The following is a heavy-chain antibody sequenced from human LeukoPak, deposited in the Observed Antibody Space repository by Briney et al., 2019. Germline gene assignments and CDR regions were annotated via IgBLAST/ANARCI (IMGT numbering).Heavy chain of an antibody. D-gene: IGHD2-2*01. CDR2: IGGSGGST. Sequence: GRSLRLSCAASGFTFSSYAMSWVRQAPRKGLEWVSAIGGSGGSTYYADSVKGRFTISRDNSKNTLYLQMNSLRAEDTAVYYCAKGRRGSSTSCYDYWGQGTLVTVSS. J-gene: IGHJ4*02. CDR1: GFTFSSYA. CDR3: AKGRRGSSTSCYDY. V-gene: IGHV3-23*01.